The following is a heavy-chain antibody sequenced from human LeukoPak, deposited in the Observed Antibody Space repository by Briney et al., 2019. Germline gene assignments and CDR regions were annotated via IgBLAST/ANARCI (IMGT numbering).Heavy chain of an antibody. CDR3: ARGPAAVHP. J-gene: IGHJ5*02. V-gene: IGHV4-34*12. CDR1: DYALTIHF. D-gene: IGHD6-13*01. CDR2: ILHTGRT. Sequence: PSETLSLTCAVHDYALTIHFWIWIRQPPGKGLEWIGEILHTGRTHYNPSFESRVTISLDTSKNQFFLNLTSVTAADTAVYYCARGPAAVHPWGQGTLVTVSS.